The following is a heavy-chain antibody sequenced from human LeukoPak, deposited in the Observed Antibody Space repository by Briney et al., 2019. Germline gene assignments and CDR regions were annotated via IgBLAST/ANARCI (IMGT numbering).Heavy chain of an antibody. V-gene: IGHV4-59*08. CDR2: IYYSGST. CDR3: ARHGGSYSFDF. Sequence: SETLSLTCTVSGGSISSYYWSWIRQPPGKGLEWIGYIYYSGSTNYNPSLKSRVIISIDTSKNQFSLKLSSVTAADTAVYYCARHGGSYSFDFWGQGTLVTVSS. CDR1: GGSISSYY. J-gene: IGHJ4*02. D-gene: IGHD1-26*01.